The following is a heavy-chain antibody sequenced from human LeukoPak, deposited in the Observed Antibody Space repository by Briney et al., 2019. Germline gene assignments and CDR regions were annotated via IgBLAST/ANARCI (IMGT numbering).Heavy chain of an antibody. J-gene: IGHJ4*02. CDR2: ISSSGSTI. V-gene: IGHV3-11*04. CDR3: ARPRYSSGWYGNY. Sequence: GGSLRLSCAASGFTFSDYYMSWIRQAPGKGLEWVSYISSSGSTIYYADSVKGRFTISRDNSKNTLYLQMNSLRAEDTAVYYCARPRYSSGWYGNYWGQGILVTVSS. CDR1: GFTFSDYY. D-gene: IGHD6-19*01.